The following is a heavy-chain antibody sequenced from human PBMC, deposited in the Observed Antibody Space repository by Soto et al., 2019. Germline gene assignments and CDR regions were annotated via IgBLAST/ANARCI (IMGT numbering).Heavy chain of an antibody. CDR3: TTDET. CDR2: IKSKTEGGTT. V-gene: IGHV3-15*01. J-gene: IGHJ4*02. CDR1: GFTFSNAW. Sequence: EVQLVESGGGLVKPGGSLRLSCAASGFTFSNAWMSWVRQAPGKGLEWVGRIKSKTEGGTTDYAAPVKGRFTISRDDSKNTLYLQMNSLKTEDTAVYYCTTDETWGQGTLVTVSS.